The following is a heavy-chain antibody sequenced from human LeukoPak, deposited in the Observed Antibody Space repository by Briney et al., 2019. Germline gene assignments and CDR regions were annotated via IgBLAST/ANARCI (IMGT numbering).Heavy chain of an antibody. CDR3: ARDRGYRNTNTGGYPVFDL. Sequence: GGSLRLSCAASGFTFSSYGMHWVRQAPGKGLEWVAYIHPSSTPIHYADSVKGRFPISRDNVENSLYLQMNSLRVEDTAVYYCARDRGYRNTNTGGYPVFDLWGQGTLVAVSS. CDR1: GFTFSSYG. J-gene: IGHJ4*02. V-gene: IGHV3-48*04. D-gene: IGHD2-8*02. CDR2: IHPSSTPI.